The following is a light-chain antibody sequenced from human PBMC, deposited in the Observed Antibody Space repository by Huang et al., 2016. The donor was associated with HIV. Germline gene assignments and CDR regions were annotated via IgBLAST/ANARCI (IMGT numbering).Light chain of an antibody. Sequence: IAMTQSPATLSVSPGERASLSCRASQSISSNLAWYHQKPGQTPRLLIYGASTRATGIPARFSGSGSGTEFTLTISSLQSEDFAVYYCQQYNNWPPYTFGQGTKLEIK. CDR2: GAS. V-gene: IGKV3-15*01. CDR1: QSISSN. CDR3: QQYNNWPPYT. J-gene: IGKJ2*01.